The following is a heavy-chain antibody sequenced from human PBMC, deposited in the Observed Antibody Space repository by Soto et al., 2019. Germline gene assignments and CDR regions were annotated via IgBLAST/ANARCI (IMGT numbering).Heavy chain of an antibody. J-gene: IGHJ5*02. Sequence: PSETLSLTCTVSGGSISSSSYYWGWIRQPPGKGLEWIGSIYYSGSTYYNPSLKSRVTISVDTSKNQFSLKLSSVTAADTAVYYCARTPMVRGVIMLSDPWGQGTLVTVSS. CDR1: GGSISSSSYY. CDR3: ARTPMVRGVIMLSDP. V-gene: IGHV4-39*01. CDR2: IYYSGST. D-gene: IGHD3-10*01.